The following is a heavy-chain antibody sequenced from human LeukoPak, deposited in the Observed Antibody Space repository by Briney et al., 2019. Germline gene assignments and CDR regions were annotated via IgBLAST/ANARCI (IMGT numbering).Heavy chain of an antibody. J-gene: IGHJ4*02. CDR2: IKQDGSEK. CDR3: ARKTGDC. V-gene: IGHV3-7*01. D-gene: IGHD1-14*01. CDR1: GFVFGGNY. Sequence: GRSLRLSCAASGFVFGGNYMSWVRQAPGTGLEWVANIKQDGSEKYYVDSVKGRFTISRDNAKNSLYLQMNSLRVEDTAVYYCARKTGDCWGQGTLVIVSS.